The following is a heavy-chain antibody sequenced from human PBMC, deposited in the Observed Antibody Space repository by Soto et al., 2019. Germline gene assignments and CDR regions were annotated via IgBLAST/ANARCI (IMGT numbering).Heavy chain of an antibody. CDR2: IYPGDSDA. Sequence: PGESLKISCQGSGYSFSTYWIGWVRQMPGKGLEWMGIIYPGDSDARYSPSFQGQVTFSADKSMNTAYLQWSSLEASDSATYFCARQNCHEGDYYYGRTGYSRDSFDIWGQGTKVTVSS. V-gene: IGHV5-51*01. D-gene: IGHD3-10*01. J-gene: IGHJ3*02. CDR3: ARQNCHEGDYYYGRTGYSRDSFDI. CDR1: GYSFSTYW.